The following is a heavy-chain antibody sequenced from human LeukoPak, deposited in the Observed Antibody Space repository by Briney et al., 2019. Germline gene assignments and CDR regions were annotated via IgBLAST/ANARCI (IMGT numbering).Heavy chain of an antibody. CDR1: GYSFTGSS. CDR3: ATVRYCSGGSCYSGLDY. CDR2: ISAYNGNT. D-gene: IGHD2-15*01. Sequence: ASVKVSCKASGYSFTGSSIHWVRQAPGQGLEWMGWISAYNGNTNYAQKLQGRVTMTTDTSTDTAYMELSSLRSEDTAVYYCATVRYCSGGSCYSGLDYWGQGTLVTVSS. V-gene: IGHV1-18*04. J-gene: IGHJ4*02.